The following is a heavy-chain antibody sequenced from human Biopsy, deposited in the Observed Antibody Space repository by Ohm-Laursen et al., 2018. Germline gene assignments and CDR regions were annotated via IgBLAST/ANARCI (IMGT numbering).Heavy chain of an antibody. CDR2: ITYRGST. D-gene: IGHD3-22*01. CDR1: DGSIDNYH. J-gene: IGHJ6*02. V-gene: IGHV4-59*12. Sequence: SDTLSLTWNVSDGSIDNYHWTWIRQAPGKTLEWIGSITYRGSTYYNPSLKSRVTISVDTSKNQFSLKVRSVTAADTAVYYCVRGVDYYDPYHYYALDVWGQGTTVTVSS. CDR3: VRGVDYYDPYHYYALDV.